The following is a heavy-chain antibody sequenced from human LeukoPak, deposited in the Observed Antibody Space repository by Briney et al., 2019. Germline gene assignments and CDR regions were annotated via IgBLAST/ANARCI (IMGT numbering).Heavy chain of an antibody. CDR2: IYPGDSDT. CDR1: GYSFTSYW. Sequence: GESLKISCKGSGYSFTSYWIGWVRQMPGKGLEWMGIIYPGDSDTRYSPSFQGQVAISADKSMSTAYLQWSSLKASDTAMYYCARHTRARGIAVAAFLGNHFDYWGQGTLVTVSS. D-gene: IGHD6-19*01. CDR3: ARHTRARGIAVAAFLGNHFDY. J-gene: IGHJ4*02. V-gene: IGHV5-51*01.